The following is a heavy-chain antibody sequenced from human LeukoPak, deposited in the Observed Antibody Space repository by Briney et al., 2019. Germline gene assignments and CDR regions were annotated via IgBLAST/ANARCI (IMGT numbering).Heavy chain of an antibody. V-gene: IGHV3-48*01. D-gene: IGHD1-26*01. J-gene: IGHJ4*02. CDR1: GFTFSSYN. Sequence: PGGSLRLSCAASGFTFSSYNMNWVRQAPGKGLEWVSFITSDSSTIYNADSVKGRFTVSRDNAKNSLYPQMNNLGGEDTAVYYCVRRQVGAHPFDRWGQGTLVTVSS. CDR2: ITSDSSTI. CDR3: VRRQVGAHPFDR.